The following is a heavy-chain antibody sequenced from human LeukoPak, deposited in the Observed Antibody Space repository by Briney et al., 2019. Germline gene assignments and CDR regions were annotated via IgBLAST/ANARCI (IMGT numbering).Heavy chain of an antibody. CDR3: ATDRGTMVRGYFDY. D-gene: IGHD3-10*01. CDR2: FDPEDGET. J-gene: IGHJ4*02. Sequence: ASVKVSCKVSGYTLTELSMHWVRQAPGKGREGMGGFDPEDGETIYAQKFQGRVTMTEDTSTDTAYMELSSLRSEDTAVYYCATDRGTMVRGYFDYWGQGTLVTVSS. CDR1: GYTLTELS. V-gene: IGHV1-24*01.